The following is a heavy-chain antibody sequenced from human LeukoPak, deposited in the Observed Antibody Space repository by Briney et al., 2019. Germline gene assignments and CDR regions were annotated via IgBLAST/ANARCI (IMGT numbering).Heavy chain of an antibody. CDR3: AESIAVAGHYFDY. D-gene: IGHD6-19*01. J-gene: IGHJ4*02. CDR1: GGSFSGYY. Sequence: SETLSLTCAVYGGSFSGYYWSWIRQPPGKGLEWIGEINHSGSTNYNPSLKSRVTISVDTSKNQFSLKLSSMTAADTAVYYCAESIAVAGHYFDYWGQGTLVTVSS. V-gene: IGHV4-34*01. CDR2: INHSGST.